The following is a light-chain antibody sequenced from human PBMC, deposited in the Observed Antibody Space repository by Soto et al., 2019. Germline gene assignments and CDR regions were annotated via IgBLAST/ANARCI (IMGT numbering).Light chain of an antibody. J-gene: IGLJ1*01. CDR1: SSDVGGYNY. CDR3: SSYTSSSIDYV. Sequence: QSALTQPASVSGSPGQSITISCTGTSSDVGGYNYVSWYPQHPGKAPKLMIYEVSNRPSGVSNRFSGSKSGNTASLTISGLQAEAEADYYCSSYTSSSIDYVFGTGTKLTV. V-gene: IGLV2-14*01. CDR2: EVS.